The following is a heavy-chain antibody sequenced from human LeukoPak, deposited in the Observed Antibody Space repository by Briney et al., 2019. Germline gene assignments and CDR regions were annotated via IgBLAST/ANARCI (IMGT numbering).Heavy chain of an antibody. CDR3: VRVEYSGSHYLFVL. V-gene: IGHV3-53*01. CDR1: GFTVSNNY. J-gene: IGHJ4*02. Sequence: GGSLRLSCAASGFTVSNNYMSWVRQAPGKGLEWVSVIYSGGSTYYADSVKGRFIISRDNYKSTLYLQMNSLRAEDTAVYYCVRVEYSGSHYLFVLWGQGTLVTVSS. CDR2: IYSGGST. D-gene: IGHD1-26*01.